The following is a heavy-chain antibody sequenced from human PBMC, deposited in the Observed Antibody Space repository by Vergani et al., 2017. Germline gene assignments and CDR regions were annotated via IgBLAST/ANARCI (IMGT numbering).Heavy chain of an antibody. D-gene: IGHD2-2*01. Sequence: EVQLLESGGNLVQPGGSLRLSCAASGFTFTNFAMTWVRQAPGEGLEWVSGISGSGGFTYYADSVKGRFTISRDNSKNTMFLQMNNLRAEDTAVYFCARDHRSCVGISCFLMDVWGKGTTVTVSS. CDR2: ISGSGGFT. J-gene: IGHJ6*03. CDR3: ARDHRSCVGISCFLMDV. CDR1: GFTFTNFA. V-gene: IGHV3-23*01.